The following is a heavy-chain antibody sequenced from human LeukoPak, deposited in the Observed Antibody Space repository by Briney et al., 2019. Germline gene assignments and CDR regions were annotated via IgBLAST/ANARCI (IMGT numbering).Heavy chain of an antibody. V-gene: IGHV3-23*01. J-gene: IGHJ3*02. CDR3: AREGYTSDYAGAFDI. CDR1: GSTLRNYI. D-gene: IGHD2-2*01. Sequence: PGGSLSLSCVASGSTLRNYIMTWVRQAPGKGLEWVSSMSIIDDSIYYADSVKGRFTISRDNSKSTLSLQMSSLRAEDTGVYYCAREGYTSDYAGAFDIWGQGSVVTVSS. CDR2: MSIIDDSI.